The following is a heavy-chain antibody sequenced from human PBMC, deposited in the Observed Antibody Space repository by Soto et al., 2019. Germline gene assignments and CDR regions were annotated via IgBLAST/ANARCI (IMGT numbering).Heavy chain of an antibody. J-gene: IGHJ6*02. CDR1: GFTFSSYW. V-gene: IGHV3-74*01. CDR3: ARDLVATMGYYYYGMDV. D-gene: IGHD5-12*01. Sequence: GGSLRLSCAASGFTFSSYWMHWVRQAPGKGLVWVSRINSDRSSTSYADSVKGRFTISRDNAKNTLYLQMNSLRAEDTAVYFCARDLVATMGYYYYGMDVLGQGTTVTGSS. CDR2: INSDRSST.